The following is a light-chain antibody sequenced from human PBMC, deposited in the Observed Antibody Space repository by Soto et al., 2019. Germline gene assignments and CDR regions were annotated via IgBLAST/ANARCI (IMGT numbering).Light chain of an antibody. Sequence: DIQMTQSLSSLSASVGDRVTITCRASQTIASYVNWYQQKPGKAPKVLIYAAASLQSVVPSRFSGSVSGTDFTLTISSLQPEDFATYYCQQSYGIPWTFGQGTKVEIK. CDR1: QTIASY. V-gene: IGKV1-39*01. J-gene: IGKJ1*01. CDR2: AAA. CDR3: QQSYGIPWT.